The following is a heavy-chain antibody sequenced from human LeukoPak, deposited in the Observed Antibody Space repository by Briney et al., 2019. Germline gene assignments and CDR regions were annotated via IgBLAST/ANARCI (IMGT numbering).Heavy chain of an antibody. CDR3: ASYKYSSSWYSY. Sequence: PSETLSLTCTVSGGSISSSSYYWGWIRQPPGKGLEWIGEINHSGSTNYNPSLKSRVTISVDTSKNQFSLKLSSVTAADTAVYYCASYKYSSSWYSYWGQGTLVTVSS. J-gene: IGHJ4*02. V-gene: IGHV4-39*07. CDR1: GGSISSSSYY. D-gene: IGHD6-13*01. CDR2: INHSGST.